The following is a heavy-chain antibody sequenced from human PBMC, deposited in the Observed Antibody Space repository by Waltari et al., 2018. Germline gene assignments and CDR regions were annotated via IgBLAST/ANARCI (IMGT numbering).Heavy chain of an antibody. Sequence: EVQLLESGGNLIQPGGSLRLSCAASGFTLSAYGMHWVRQATGKGLEWVSVIYSGGSTKYADSVQGRVIISRENSRNMVYLQMSSLTTEDTAVYYCARGRDPGVVGGLSFWGLGTLVTVSS. CDR1: GFTLSAYG. CDR2: IYSGGST. J-gene: IGHJ4*02. CDR3: ARGRDPGVVGGLSF. V-gene: IGHV3-23*03. D-gene: IGHD1-26*01.